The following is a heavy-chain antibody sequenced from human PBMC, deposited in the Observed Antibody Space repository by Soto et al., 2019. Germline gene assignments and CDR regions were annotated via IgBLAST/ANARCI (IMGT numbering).Heavy chain of an antibody. CDR1: GFTFSRYW. Sequence: LRLSCAASGFTFSRYWMHWVRQAPGKGLEWVSGMTSSGASTSYADSVKSRFTISRDNSKNTLFLQMTSLRAEDTAIYYCARRHCGDDCYPSYLDYWGQGAQVTVSS. J-gene: IGHJ4*02. V-gene: IGHV3-74*01. CDR3: ARRHCGDDCYPSYLDY. D-gene: IGHD2-21*02. CDR2: MTSSGAST.